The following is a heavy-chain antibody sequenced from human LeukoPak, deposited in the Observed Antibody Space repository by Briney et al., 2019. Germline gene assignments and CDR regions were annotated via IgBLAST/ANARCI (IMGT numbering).Heavy chain of an antibody. D-gene: IGHD6-19*01. CDR1: GYTFTSYD. CDR3: ARGPDSSGWFFDY. Sequence: WASVKVSCKASGYTFTSYDINWVRQATGRGLEWMGWMNPNSGNTGYAQKFQGRVTITRNTSISTAYMELSSLRSEDTAVYYCARGPDSSGWFFDYWGQGTLVTVSS. CDR2: MNPNSGNT. V-gene: IGHV1-8*03. J-gene: IGHJ4*02.